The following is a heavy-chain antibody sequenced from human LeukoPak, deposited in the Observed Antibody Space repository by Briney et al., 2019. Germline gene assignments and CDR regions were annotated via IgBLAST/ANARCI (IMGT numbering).Heavy chain of an antibody. Sequence: GGSLRLSCAASGFTFSSYEMNWVRQAPGKGLEWVSYISDSGSTISYADSVKGRFTISRDDAKSSLYLQINSLRAEDTAVYYCARAWFYYGSGSDYWGQGTLVTVSS. V-gene: IGHV3-48*03. D-gene: IGHD3-10*01. CDR3: ARAWFYYGSGSDY. J-gene: IGHJ4*02. CDR1: GFTFSSYE. CDR2: ISDSGSTI.